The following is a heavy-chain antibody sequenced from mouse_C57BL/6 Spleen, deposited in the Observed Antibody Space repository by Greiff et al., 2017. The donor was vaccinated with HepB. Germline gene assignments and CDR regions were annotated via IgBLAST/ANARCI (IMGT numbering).Heavy chain of an antibody. J-gene: IGHJ2*01. D-gene: IGHD1-1*02. CDR2: ISSGGDYI. V-gene: IGHV5-9-1*02. CDR3: TRYYGYYFDY. CDR1: GFTFSSYA. Sequence: EVLLVESGEGLVKPGGSLKLSCAASGFTFSSYAMSWVRQTPEKRLEWVAYISSGGDYIYYADTVKGRFTISRDNSRNTLYLQMSSLKSEDTAMYYCTRYYGYYFDYWGQGTTLTVSS.